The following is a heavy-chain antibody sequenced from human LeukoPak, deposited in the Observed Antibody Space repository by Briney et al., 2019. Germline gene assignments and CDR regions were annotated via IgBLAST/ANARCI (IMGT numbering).Heavy chain of an antibody. CDR1: GGSISSSNW. Sequence: PSGTLSLTCAVSGGSISSSNWWSWVRQPPGKGLEWIGEIYHSGSTNYNPSLKSRFTISVDKSKNQFSLKLSSVTAADTAVYYCARDDATVFWFDPWGQGTLVTVSS. D-gene: IGHD2-2*01. J-gene: IGHJ5*02. CDR2: IYHSGST. CDR3: ARDDATVFWFDP. V-gene: IGHV4-4*02.